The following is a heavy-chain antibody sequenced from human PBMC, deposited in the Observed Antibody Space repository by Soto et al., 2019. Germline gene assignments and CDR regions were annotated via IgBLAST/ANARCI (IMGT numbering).Heavy chain of an antibody. CDR3: AKDPWIQLWLGTFDY. CDR2: ISGSGGST. Sequence: GGSLRLSCAASGFTFSSYAMSWVRQAPGKGLEWVSAISGSGGSTYYADSVKGRFTISRDNSKNTLYLQMNSLRAEDTAVYYCAKDPWIQLWLGTFDYWGQGTLVTVSS. D-gene: IGHD5-18*01. CDR1: GFTFSSYA. V-gene: IGHV3-23*01. J-gene: IGHJ4*02.